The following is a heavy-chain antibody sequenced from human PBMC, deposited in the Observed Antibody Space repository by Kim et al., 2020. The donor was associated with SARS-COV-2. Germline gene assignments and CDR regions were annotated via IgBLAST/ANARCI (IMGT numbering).Heavy chain of an antibody. Sequence: SQTLSLTCAISGDSVSSNSAAWNWIRQSPSRGLEWLGRTYYRSKWYNDYAVSVKSRITINPDTSKNQFSLQLNSVTPEDTAVYYCARRGTRSSWADYYGMDVWGQGTTVTVSS. CDR3: ARRGTRSSWADYYGMDV. D-gene: IGHD6-13*01. V-gene: IGHV6-1*01. J-gene: IGHJ6*02. CDR2: TYYRSKWYN. CDR1: GDSVSSNSAA.